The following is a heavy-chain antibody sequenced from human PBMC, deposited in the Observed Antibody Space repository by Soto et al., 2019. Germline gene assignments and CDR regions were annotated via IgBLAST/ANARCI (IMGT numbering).Heavy chain of an antibody. V-gene: IGHV3-30-3*01. CDR1: GFTFSSYA. D-gene: IGHD1-26*01. CDR2: ISYDGSNK. CDR3: ARVYGGSFQGGFDY. J-gene: IGHJ4*02. Sequence: QVQLVESGGGVVQPGRSLRLSCAASGFTFSSYAMHWVRQAPGKGLEWVAVISYDGSNKYYADSVKGRFTISRDNSKNTLYLQMNSLRAEDTAVYYCARVYGGSFQGGFDYWGQGTLVTVSS.